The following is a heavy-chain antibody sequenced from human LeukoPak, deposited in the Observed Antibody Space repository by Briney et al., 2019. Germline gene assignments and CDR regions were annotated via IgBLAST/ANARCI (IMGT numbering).Heavy chain of an antibody. CDR1: GFTFSSYS. D-gene: IGHD5-18*01. Sequence: GGSLRLSCAASGFTFSSYSMNWVRQAPGKGLGWVSSISSSSYIYYADSVKGRFTISRDNAKNSLYLQMNSLRAEDTAVYYCARAGPHTGIDYWGQGTLVTVSS. J-gene: IGHJ4*02. CDR3: ARAGPHTGIDY. V-gene: IGHV3-21*01. CDR2: ISSSSYI.